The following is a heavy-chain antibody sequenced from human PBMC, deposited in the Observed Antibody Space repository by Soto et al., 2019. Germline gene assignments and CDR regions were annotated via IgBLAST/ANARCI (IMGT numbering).Heavy chain of an antibody. D-gene: IGHD2-15*01. CDR1: GFTFSSYG. CDR2: IWYDGSNK. J-gene: IGHJ4*02. CDR3: ARDQWATTPPYSACDY. V-gene: IGHV3-33*01. Sequence: GGSLRLSCAASGFTFSSYGMHWVRQAPGKGLEWVAVIWYDGSNKYYADSVKGRFTISRDNSKNTLYLQMNSLRAEDTAVYYCARDQWATTPPYSACDYWGQGTLVTVSS.